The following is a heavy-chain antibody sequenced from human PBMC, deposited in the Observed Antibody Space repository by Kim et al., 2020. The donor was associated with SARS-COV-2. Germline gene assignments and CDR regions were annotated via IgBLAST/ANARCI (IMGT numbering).Heavy chain of an antibody. V-gene: IGHV1-18*01. J-gene: IGHJ4*02. Sequence: ASVKVSCKASGYTFTSYGISWVRQAPGQGLEWMGWISAYNGNTNYAQKLQGRVTMTTDTSTSTAYMELRSLRSDDTAVYYCARDRGDYGDYDLDYWGQGTLVTVSS. CDR3: ARDRGDYGDYDLDY. CDR1: GYTFTSYG. D-gene: IGHD4-17*01. CDR2: ISAYNGNT.